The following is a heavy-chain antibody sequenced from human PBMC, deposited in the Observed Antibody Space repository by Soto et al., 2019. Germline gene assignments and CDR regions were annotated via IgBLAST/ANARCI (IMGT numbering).Heavy chain of an antibody. CDR1: GYTFSTYD. CDR2: LNPKSGMT. V-gene: IGHV1-8*01. J-gene: IGHJ4*02. Sequence: QVQLVQSGPEVKKPGASVKVSCKASGYTFSTYDFNWVRQAPGQGLEWMGWLNPKSGMTGSAQKFQGRVTMTRDSSISTVYMELSSLRSEDMAVYYCARVAGSPDYWGQGTLVTVSS. CDR3: ARVAGSPDY. D-gene: IGHD1-26*01.